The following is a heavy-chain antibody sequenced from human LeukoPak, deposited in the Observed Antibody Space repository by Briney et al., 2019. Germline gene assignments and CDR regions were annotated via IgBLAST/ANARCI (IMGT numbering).Heavy chain of an antibody. CDR3: ARDRAYYDFWSVYYDY. V-gene: IGHV3-30*03. Sequence: PGRCLRLSCAAAAVSFNNYGMHWVRQAPCKGLEWVVIVSHDGNNIHYAESVKGRFTVSRDNSKNRLYLQMDSLRAEDTAIYYCARDRAYYDFWSVYYDYWGQGTQVTVAS. J-gene: IGHJ4*02. CDR1: AVSFNNYG. CDR2: VSHDGNNI. D-gene: IGHD3-3*01.